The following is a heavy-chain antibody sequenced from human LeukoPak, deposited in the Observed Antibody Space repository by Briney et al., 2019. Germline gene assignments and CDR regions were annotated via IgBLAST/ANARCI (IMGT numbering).Heavy chain of an antibody. Sequence: SETLSLTCAVYGGSFSGYHWSWIRQPPGKGPEWIGEINHRGSTNYNPSLKSRVTTSVDTSKNQFSMQRGAVTAAYTAVYYCARGGRWLQFNYWGQGTLVTVSS. CDR2: INHRGST. V-gene: IGHV4-34*01. D-gene: IGHD5-24*01. CDR1: GGSFSGYH. CDR3: ARGGRWLQFNY. J-gene: IGHJ4*02.